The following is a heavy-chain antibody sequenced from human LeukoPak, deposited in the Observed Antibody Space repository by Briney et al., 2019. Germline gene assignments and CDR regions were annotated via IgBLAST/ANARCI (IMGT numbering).Heavy chain of an antibody. Sequence: GGSLRLSCAASGFTFYDYAMHWVRHAPGKGLEWVSGISWDSGTIGYADSVKGRFTISRDNAKNSLYLQMNSLRVEDTALYYCAKASDYGDYLDYWGQGTLVTVSS. D-gene: IGHD4-17*01. CDR2: ISWDSGTI. V-gene: IGHV3-9*01. CDR3: AKASDYGDYLDY. CDR1: GFTFYDYA. J-gene: IGHJ4*02.